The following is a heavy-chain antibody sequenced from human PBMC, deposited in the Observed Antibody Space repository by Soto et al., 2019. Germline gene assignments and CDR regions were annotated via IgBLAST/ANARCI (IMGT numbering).Heavy chain of an antibody. CDR3: TRGQTRFYSSPDHYVFDS. Sequence: PGESLKISRTASGYTSSSNSIGWVRQRPGKGLEWMGLISPGSSYTRYGPSFQGQVTFSDDRIINTAYLQWSSLKASDTAMYYCTRGQTRFYSSPDHYVFDSWGQGTLVTVSS. V-gene: IGHV5-51*01. CDR2: ISPGSSYT. J-gene: IGHJ4*02. CDR1: GYTSSSNS. D-gene: IGHD3-10*02.